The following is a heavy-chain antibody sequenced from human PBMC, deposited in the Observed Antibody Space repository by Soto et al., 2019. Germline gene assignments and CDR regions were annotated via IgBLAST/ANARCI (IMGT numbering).Heavy chain of an antibody. D-gene: IGHD6-6*01. CDR2: IIPILGIA. CDR1: GGTFSSYT. CDR3: ASGIAARPVPLDY. J-gene: IGHJ4*02. V-gene: IGHV1-69*02. Sequence: QVQLVQSGAEVKKPGSSVKVSCKASGGTFSSYTISWVRQAPGQGLEWMGRIIPILGIANYAQKFQGRVTITADKSTSTADMELRSLRSEDTAVYYCASGIAARPVPLDYWGQGTLVTVSS.